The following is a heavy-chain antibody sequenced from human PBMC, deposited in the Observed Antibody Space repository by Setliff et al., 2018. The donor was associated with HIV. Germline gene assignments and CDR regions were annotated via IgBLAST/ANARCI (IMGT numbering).Heavy chain of an antibody. CDR3: ARLSGDYYYFDY. Sequence: PSETLSLTCTVSGGSISSYYWSWIRQPPGKGLEWIGYIYTSGSTNYNPSLKSRVTISLDTSKNQFSRKLTDVTAADTAVYYCARLSGDYYYFDYWGQGTLVTVSS. J-gene: IGHJ4*02. CDR1: GGSISSYY. CDR2: IYTSGST. D-gene: IGHD2-21*02. V-gene: IGHV4-4*09.